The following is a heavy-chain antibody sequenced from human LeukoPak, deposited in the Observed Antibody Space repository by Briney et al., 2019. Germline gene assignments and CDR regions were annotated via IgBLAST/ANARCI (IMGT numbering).Heavy chain of an antibody. CDR1: GGSISSYY. CDR2: IYYSGST. V-gene: IGHV4-59*01. J-gene: IGHJ4*02. Sequence: SETLSLTCTVSGGSISSYYWSWIRQPPGKGLEWIGYIYYSGSTNYNPSLKSRVTISVDTSKNQFSLKLRSVTAADSAVYYCARGFGGNPGDLDYWGQGTLVTVSS. D-gene: IGHD4-23*01. CDR3: ARGFGGNPGDLDY.